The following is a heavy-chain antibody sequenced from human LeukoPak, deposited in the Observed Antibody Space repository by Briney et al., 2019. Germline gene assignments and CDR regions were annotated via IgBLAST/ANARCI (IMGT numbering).Heavy chain of an antibody. CDR2: IIPILGIA. Sequence: SVKVSCKASGGTFSSYTISWVRQAPGQGLEWMGRIIPILGIASYAQKFQGRVTMTRDTSTSTVYMELSSLRSEDTAVYYCARAGMARGYFDLWGRGTLVTVSS. D-gene: IGHD3-10*01. CDR1: GGTFSSYT. J-gene: IGHJ2*01. CDR3: ARAGMARGYFDL. V-gene: IGHV1-69*02.